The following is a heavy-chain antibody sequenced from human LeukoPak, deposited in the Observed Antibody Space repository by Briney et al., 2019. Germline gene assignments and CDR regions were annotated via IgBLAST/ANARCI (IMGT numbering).Heavy chain of an antibody. Sequence: ASVQVSCKASGYTFTGYYLHWVRQAPGQGLEWMGWINPNNGGTDYAQKFQGRVTMTRDTSISTAYMELSRLRSDDTAVYYCAIRTLGLLRKGGAMDVWGKGTTVTVSS. J-gene: IGHJ6*03. CDR2: INPNNGGT. D-gene: IGHD5-12*01. CDR1: GYTFTGYY. CDR3: AIRTLGLLRKGGAMDV. V-gene: IGHV1-2*02.